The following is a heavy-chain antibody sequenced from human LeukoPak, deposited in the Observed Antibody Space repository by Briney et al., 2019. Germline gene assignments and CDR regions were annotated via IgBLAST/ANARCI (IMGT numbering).Heavy chain of an antibody. CDR1: GCSIRNYA. V-gene: IGHV3-23*01. J-gene: IGHJ6*02. CDR2: SSGGGGGA. D-gene: IGHD4-17*01. Sequence: GGFLWLSCGASGCSIRNYALRWWGHASGGWLEWFSVSSGGGGGASYADSLKGRFTISRDNAKNTLYLQMNSLRADDTAVYYCAKDRWGGDGDLGDMDVWGQGTTVTVSS. CDR3: AKDRWGGDGDLGDMDV.